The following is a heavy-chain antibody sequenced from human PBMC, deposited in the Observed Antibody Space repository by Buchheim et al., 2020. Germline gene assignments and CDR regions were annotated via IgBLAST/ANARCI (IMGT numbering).Heavy chain of an antibody. CDR3: ARVLRYCSSTSCQLFDY. J-gene: IGHJ4*02. CDR1: GGSISSGGSY. Sequence: QVQLQESGPGLVKPSQTLSLTCTVSGGSISSGGSYWSWIRQHPGKGLEWIGYIYYSGSTYYNPSLKSRVPISVDPPTNQFSLKLSSVTAADTAVYYCARVLRYCSSTSCQLFDYWGQGTL. D-gene: IGHD2-2*01. CDR2: IYYSGST. V-gene: IGHV4-31*03.